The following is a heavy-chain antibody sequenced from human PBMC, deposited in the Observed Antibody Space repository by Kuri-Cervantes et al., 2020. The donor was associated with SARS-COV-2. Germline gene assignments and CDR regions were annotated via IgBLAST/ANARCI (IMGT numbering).Heavy chain of an antibody. CDR2: IIPILGTA. CDR1: GGTFSSYA. V-gene: IGHV1-69*04. Sequence: SVKVSCKASGGTFSSYAISWVRQAPGQGLEWMGRIIPILGTANYAQKFQGRVTITADKSASTAYMELSSLRSEDTAVYYCARGRGITMIVVGLDIWGQGTMVTVSS. CDR3: ARGRGITMIVVGLDI. J-gene: IGHJ3*02. D-gene: IGHD3-22*01.